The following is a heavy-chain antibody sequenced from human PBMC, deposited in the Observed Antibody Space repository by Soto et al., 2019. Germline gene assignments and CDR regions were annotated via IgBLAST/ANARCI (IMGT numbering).Heavy chain of an antibody. V-gene: IGHV4-39*01. Sequence: LETLSLTCTVSGGSISSSTYYWGWIRQPPGKGLEWIGSVYFSATTYYNPSLKSRLTFSEDTSKNLFSLKLSSVTAADTAVYYCARHGLSSSGWTAAGFDYWGQGIVVTVSS. D-gene: IGHD6-19*01. CDR2: VYFSATT. CDR3: ARHGLSSSGWTAAGFDY. J-gene: IGHJ4*02. CDR1: GGSISSSTYY.